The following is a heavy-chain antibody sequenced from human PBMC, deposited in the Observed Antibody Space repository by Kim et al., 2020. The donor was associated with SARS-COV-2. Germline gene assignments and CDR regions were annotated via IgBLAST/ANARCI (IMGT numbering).Heavy chain of an antibody. CDR1: GFTFSSYG. CDR2: IWYDGSNK. Sequence: GGSLRLSCAASGFTFSSYGMHWVRQAPGKGLEWVAVIWYDGSNKYYADSMKGRFTISRDNSKNTLYLQMNSLRAEDTAVYYCARDADSMDDAFDIWGQGTMVTVSS. V-gene: IGHV3-33*08. CDR3: ARDADSMDDAFDI. D-gene: IGHD3-10*01. J-gene: IGHJ3*02.